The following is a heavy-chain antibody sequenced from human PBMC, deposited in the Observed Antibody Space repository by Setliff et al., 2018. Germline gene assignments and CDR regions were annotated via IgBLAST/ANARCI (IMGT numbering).Heavy chain of an antibody. Sequence: GASVKVSCKTSGYPFIEHYVNWVRQAPGQGLEWMGWIRPNGGGTHYAQKFQGRVSMTRNTSISTAYMELNSPTSEDTAVYYCARSKVEAAMVKHNWFDPWGQGTQVTVSS. D-gene: IGHD5-18*01. CDR2: IRPNGGGT. V-gene: IGHV1-2*02. J-gene: IGHJ5*02. CDR3: ARSKVEAAMVKHNWFDP. CDR1: GYPFIEHY.